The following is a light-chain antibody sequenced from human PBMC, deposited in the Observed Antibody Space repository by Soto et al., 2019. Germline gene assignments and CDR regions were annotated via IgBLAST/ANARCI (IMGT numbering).Light chain of an antibody. CDR1: TSNIGRNS. CDR3: VQWNDSLSGRCV. J-gene: IGLJ2*01. V-gene: IGLV1-47*02. Sequence: QSVLTQPPSASGTPGQRFTISCSGSTSNIGRNSVYWYQQLPGTAPKLVMYGDVQRPSGFPDRLSGSKFGAYAFLDISGLWSEDAATYHCVQWNDSLSGRCVFGGGTKLTVL. CDR2: GDV.